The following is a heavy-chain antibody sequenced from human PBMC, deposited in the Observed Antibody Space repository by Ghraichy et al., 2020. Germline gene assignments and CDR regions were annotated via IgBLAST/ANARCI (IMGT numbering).Heavy chain of an antibody. J-gene: IGHJ4*02. V-gene: IGHV3-48*02. CDR1: GFTFSSYS. Sequence: GGSLRLSCAASGFTFSSYSMNWVRQAPGKGLEWVSYISSSSSTIYYADSVKGRFTISRDNAKNSLYLQMNSLRDEDTAVYYCARSETYYYDSSGYYPKKHSYFDYWGLGTLVTVSS. CDR3: ARSETYYYDSSGYYPKKHSYFDY. D-gene: IGHD3-22*01. CDR2: ISSSSSTI.